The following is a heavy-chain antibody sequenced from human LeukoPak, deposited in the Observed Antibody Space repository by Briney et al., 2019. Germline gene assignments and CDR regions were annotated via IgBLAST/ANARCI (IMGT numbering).Heavy chain of an antibody. CDR1: GGSFSGYY. J-gene: IGHJ4*02. D-gene: IGHD3-10*01. V-gene: IGHV4-34*01. CDR3: ARGFGSGSYYNY. CDR2: INHSGST. Sequence: SETLSLTCTVYGGSFSGYYWSWIRQPPGKGLEWIGEINHSGSTNYNPSLKSQVTISVDTSKNQFSLKLSSVTAADTAVYYCARGFGSGSYYNYWGQGTLVTVSS.